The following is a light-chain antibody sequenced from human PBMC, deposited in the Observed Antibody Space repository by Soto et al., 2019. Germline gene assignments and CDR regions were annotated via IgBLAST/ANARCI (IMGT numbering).Light chain of an antibody. Sequence: EIVLTQSPGTLSLSPGERATLSCRASQSVSGTYLAWYQHRSGQAPRLLIYGASNRATGIPDRFSGYVSGTDFTLTVSRLEPEDSAVYYCQQFVMSPPGYTFGQGTKLEIK. J-gene: IGKJ2*01. CDR3: QQFVMSPPGYT. CDR1: QSVSGTY. CDR2: GAS. V-gene: IGKV3-20*01.